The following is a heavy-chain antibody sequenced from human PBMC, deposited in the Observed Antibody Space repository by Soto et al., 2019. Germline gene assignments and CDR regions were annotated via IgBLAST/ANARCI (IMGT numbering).Heavy chain of an antibody. J-gene: IGHJ4*02. D-gene: IGHD2-15*01. V-gene: IGHV3-74*01. CDR1: GFTFSSYW. CDR3: ARSGLSVCSGGSCIDY. CDR2: INSDGSST. Sequence: EVQLVESGGCLVQPGGSLRLSCAASGFTFSSYWMHWVRQAPGKGLVWVSRINSDGSSTSYADSVKGRFTISRDNAKNTLYLQMNSLRAEDTAVYYCARSGLSVCSGGSCIDYWGQGTLVTVSS.